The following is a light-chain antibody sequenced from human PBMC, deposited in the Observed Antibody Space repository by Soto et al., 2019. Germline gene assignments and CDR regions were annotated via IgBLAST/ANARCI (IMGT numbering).Light chain of an antibody. CDR3: QQRTNWPLYT. CDR1: QSVASS. Sequence: EIVLTQSPATLSLSPGETATISCRASQSVASSLAWYQQKPGQAPRLLLHEISNRATGIPARLSGSGSGTEFTRTVSSLGPEDYAVYYCQQRTNWPLYTFGQGTKLETK. V-gene: IGKV3-11*01. J-gene: IGKJ2*01. CDR2: EIS.